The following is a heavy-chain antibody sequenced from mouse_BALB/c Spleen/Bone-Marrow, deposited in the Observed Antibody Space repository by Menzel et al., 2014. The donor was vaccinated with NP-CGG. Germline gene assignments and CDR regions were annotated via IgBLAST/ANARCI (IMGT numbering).Heavy chain of an antibody. CDR1: GFTFSSYG. CDR2: INNNGGST. D-gene: IGHD1-1*01. Sequence: EVQGVESGGGLVQPGGSLKLSCVASGFTFSSYGMSWVRQTPDKRLELVANINNNGGSTYYPDSVKGKFTISRDNAKNTLYLQMSSLKSEDTAMCYCSRFYWWYFDVWGAGTSVTVSS. V-gene: IGHV5-6-3*01. J-gene: IGHJ1*01. CDR3: SRFYWWYFDV.